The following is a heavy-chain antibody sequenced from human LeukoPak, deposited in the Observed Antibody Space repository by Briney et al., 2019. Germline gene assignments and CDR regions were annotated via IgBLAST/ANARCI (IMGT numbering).Heavy chain of an antibody. D-gene: IGHD4-11*01. CDR3: VRDGVDYSFEY. CDR1: GFTFSNYW. J-gene: IGHJ4*02. CDR2: INQDGSQK. V-gene: IGHV3-7*03. Sequence: GGSLRLSCAASGFTFSNYWMVWVRQAPGKGPEWVANINQDGSQKQYVDSVKGRFTISRDNSKNTLYLQMNSLRADDTAVYYCVRDGVDYSFEYWGQGTLVTVSS.